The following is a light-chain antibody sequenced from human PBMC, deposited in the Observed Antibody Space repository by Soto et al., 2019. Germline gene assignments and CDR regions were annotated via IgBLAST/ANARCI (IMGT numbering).Light chain of an antibody. CDR1: HDISKF. CDR2: DAS. Sequence: DIQMTQSPPSLPASVGDRVTITCQATHDISKFLNWYQHKPGRAPKLLIYDASILQTGVPSRLSVARSGTHFTFTISSLQPEDIATYYCLQYHKLPLTFGGGTKVE. V-gene: IGKV1-33*01. CDR3: LQYHKLPLT. J-gene: IGKJ4*01.